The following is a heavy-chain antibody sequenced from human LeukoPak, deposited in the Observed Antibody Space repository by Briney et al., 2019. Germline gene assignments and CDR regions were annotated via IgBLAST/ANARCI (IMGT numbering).Heavy chain of an antibody. J-gene: IGHJ4*02. CDR3: ARDRIYYDISAY. CDR1: GFTFSDYY. CDR2: ISSSVRTI. V-gene: IGHV3-11*01. Sequence: GGSLRLSCAASGFTFSDYYMSWSRQAPGKGLELVSYISSSVRTIYYAHSVKRRFTISTDNAKNSLYLQMNSVRAEDTAIYYCARDRIYYDISAYWGQGTLVTVSS. D-gene: IGHD3-22*01.